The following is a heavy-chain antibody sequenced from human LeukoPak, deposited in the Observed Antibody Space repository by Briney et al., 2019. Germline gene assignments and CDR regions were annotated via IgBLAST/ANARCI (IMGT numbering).Heavy chain of an antibody. Sequence: GESLRLSCAASGISVSNNYMSWVRQAPGKGLEFVSVIYAGGDTFYADSVKGRFTISRDGSKNTLYLHMSSLTPEDTAVYYCAQARSSSGYGPLGFYWGQGTLVTVSS. D-gene: IGHD5-12*01. V-gene: IGHV3-53*01. CDR2: IYAGGDT. CDR3: AQARSSSGYGPLGFY. CDR1: GISVSNNY. J-gene: IGHJ1*01.